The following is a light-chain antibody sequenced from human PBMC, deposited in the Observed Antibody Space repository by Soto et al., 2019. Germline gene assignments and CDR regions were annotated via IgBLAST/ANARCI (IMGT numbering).Light chain of an antibody. Sequence: DIQMPQSTYTVSASVGDRFTITCRASQSISSWLAWYQKKPGKAPKLLVYAASSLQSGVPSRLSGSGSGTDFTLTITSLQPEDFATYYCQQSYDSPWTFGQVTKVDNK. CDR2: AAS. J-gene: IGKJ1*01. CDR1: QSISSW. CDR3: QQSYDSPWT. V-gene: IGKV1-39*01.